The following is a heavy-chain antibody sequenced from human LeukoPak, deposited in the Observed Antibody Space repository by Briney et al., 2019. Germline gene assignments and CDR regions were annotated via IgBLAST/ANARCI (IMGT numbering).Heavy chain of an antibody. D-gene: IGHD6-19*01. CDR2: ISGSGGST. J-gene: IGHJ4*02. CDR1: GFTFSSYA. Sequence: PGGSLRLSCAASGFTFSSYAMSWVRQAPGKGLEWVSAISGSGGSTYYADSVKGRFTISRDNSKNTLYLQMNSLRAEDTAVYYCAKSVVREVAGTGDFDYWGQGTLVTVSS. CDR3: AKSVVREVAGTGDFDY. V-gene: IGHV3-23*01.